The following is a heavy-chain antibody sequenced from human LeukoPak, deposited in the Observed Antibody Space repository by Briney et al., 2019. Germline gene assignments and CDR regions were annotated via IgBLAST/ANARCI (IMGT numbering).Heavy chain of an antibody. CDR3: ARDSTYTSSWHIDY. CDR2: ISSSSSTI. D-gene: IGHD6-13*01. CDR1: GFTFSSYS. J-gene: IGHJ4*02. V-gene: IGHV3-48*04. Sequence: GGSLRLSCAASGFTFSSYSMNWVRQAPGKGLEWVSYISSSSSTIYYADSVKGRFTISRDNAKNSLYLQMNSLRAEDTAVYYCARDSTYTSSWHIDYWGQGTLLTVSS.